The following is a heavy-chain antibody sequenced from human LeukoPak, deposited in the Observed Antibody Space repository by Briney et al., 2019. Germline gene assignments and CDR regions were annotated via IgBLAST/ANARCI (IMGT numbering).Heavy chain of an antibody. J-gene: IGHJ6*02. D-gene: IGHD3-3*01. V-gene: IGHV1-18*01. Sequence: ASAKVSCKASGYTFTSYGISWVRQAPGQGLEWMGWISAYNGNTNYAQKLQGRVTMTTDTSTSTAYMELRSLRSDDTAVYYCARVNVGYYTNYYYGMDVWGQGTTVTVSS. CDR3: ARVNVGYYTNYYYGMDV. CDR1: GYTFTSYG. CDR2: ISAYNGNT.